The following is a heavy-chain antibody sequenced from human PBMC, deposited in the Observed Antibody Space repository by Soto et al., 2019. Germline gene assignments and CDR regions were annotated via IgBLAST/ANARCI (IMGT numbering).Heavy chain of an antibody. J-gene: IGHJ4*02. Sequence: GGSLRLSCATSGFNFKNYGMSWVRLAPGQGLEWVSAISGSGSETYYADSVKGRFTITRDNSKETLFLQMNSLRAEDTAIYYCAKDMDLCIGVVQAAPGSFDFWGQGTLVTVSS. D-gene: IGHD3-3*01. CDR3: AKDMDLCIGVVQAAPGSFDF. V-gene: IGHV3-23*01. CDR1: GFNFKNYG. CDR2: ISGSGSET.